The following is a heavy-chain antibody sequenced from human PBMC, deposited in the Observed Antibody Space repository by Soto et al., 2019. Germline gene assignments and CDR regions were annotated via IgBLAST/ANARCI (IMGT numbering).Heavy chain of an antibody. D-gene: IGHD3-3*01. CDR3: ARDQKSITIFGVALRDYYGMDV. Sequence: PGGSLRLSCAASGFTFSSYGMRWVRQAPGKGLEWVAVIWYDGSNKYYADSVKGRFTISRDNSKNTLYLQMNSLRAEDTAVYYCARDQKSITIFGVALRDYYGMDVWGQGTTVTVSS. CDR2: IWYDGSNK. J-gene: IGHJ6*02. V-gene: IGHV3-33*01. CDR1: GFTFSSYG.